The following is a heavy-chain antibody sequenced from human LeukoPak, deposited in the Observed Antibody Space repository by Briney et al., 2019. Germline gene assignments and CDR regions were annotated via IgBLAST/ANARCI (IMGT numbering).Heavy chain of an antibody. CDR1: GFTFSSYA. J-gene: IGHJ4*02. CDR3: ARKRYYYGSGSSDY. CDR2: ISGTGGNT. D-gene: IGHD3-10*01. V-gene: IGHV3-23*01. Sequence: GGSLRLSCAASGFTFSSYAMGWVRQAPGKGLEWVSGISGTGGNTYYADSVKGRFTISRDTSKNTLYLQMNSLRTEDTAIYYCARKRYYYGSGSSDYWGQGTLVTVSS.